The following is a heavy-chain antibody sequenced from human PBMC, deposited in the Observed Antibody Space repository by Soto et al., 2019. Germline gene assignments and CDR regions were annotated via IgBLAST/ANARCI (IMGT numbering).Heavy chain of an antibody. CDR3: ARHYSAMGV. V-gene: IGHV3-53*02. CDR2: IYSDNNT. Sequence: EVQLVETGGDLIQPGGSLRLSCAASGFTVSSDSMTWVRQAPGKGLEWISIIYSDNNTDYADSVKGRFSISRDTSKNILYLLMNILRAEDTAEYYCARHYSAMGVWGQGTTVTVSS. J-gene: IGHJ6*02. CDR1: GFTVSSDS.